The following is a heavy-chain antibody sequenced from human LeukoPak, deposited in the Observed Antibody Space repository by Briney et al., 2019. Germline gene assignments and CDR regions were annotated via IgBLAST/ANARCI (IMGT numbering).Heavy chain of an antibody. D-gene: IGHD5-24*01. V-gene: IGHV1-69*05. CDR3: ASGSLGDGYGVGDYYQYMDV. Sequence: SVKVSCKASGGTFNSYAISWVRQAPGQGLEWMGGIMPLFGTANYAQELQGRVTFTTDESASTAYMEVSSLRSEDTAVYYCASGSLGDGYGVGDYYQYMDVWGKGTTVTVSS. J-gene: IGHJ6*03. CDR2: IMPLFGTA. CDR1: GGTFNSYA.